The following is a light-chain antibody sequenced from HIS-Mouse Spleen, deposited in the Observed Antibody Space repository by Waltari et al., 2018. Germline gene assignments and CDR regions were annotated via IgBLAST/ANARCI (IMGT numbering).Light chain of an antibody. CDR3: QSADSSGTYV. V-gene: IGLV3-25*03. CDR2: EDS. J-gene: IGLJ1*01. Sequence: SYELTQPPSASVSPGQTARIPCSGDALPKQYAHWYQQKPGQAPGLVIYEDSERPSGITERFSGSSSGTTVTLTISGVQAEDEADYYCQSADSSGTYVFGTGTKVTVL. CDR1: ALPKQY.